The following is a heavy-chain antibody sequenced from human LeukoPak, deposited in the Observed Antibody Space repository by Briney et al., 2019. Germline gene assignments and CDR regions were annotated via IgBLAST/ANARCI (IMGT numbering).Heavy chain of an antibody. CDR3: ARVLQGEWFFDY. V-gene: IGHV3-74*01. D-gene: IGHD3-3*01. J-gene: IGHJ4*02. CDR2: INTDGSIT. Sequence: GGSLRLSCAASGFTFSSYWMHWVRQAPGKGLVWVSRINTDGSITSYADSVKGRFTISRDNAKNTLYLQMNSLRAEDTAVYYCARVLQGEWFFDYWGQGTLVTVSS. CDR1: GFTFSSYW.